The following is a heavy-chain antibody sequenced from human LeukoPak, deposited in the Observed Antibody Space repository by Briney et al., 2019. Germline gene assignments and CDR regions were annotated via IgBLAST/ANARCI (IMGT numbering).Heavy chain of an antibody. Sequence: GESLKISCKGSGYIFANYWIAWVRQMPGKGLEWMGIIYPGDSDTRYSPSFQGQVTISADKSISTAYLQWSSLKASDTAMYYCARRSGILQADYNFDYWGQGTLVTVSS. CDR3: ARRSGILQADYNFDY. V-gene: IGHV5-51*01. D-gene: IGHD1-26*01. CDR2: IYPGDSDT. J-gene: IGHJ4*02. CDR1: GYIFANYW.